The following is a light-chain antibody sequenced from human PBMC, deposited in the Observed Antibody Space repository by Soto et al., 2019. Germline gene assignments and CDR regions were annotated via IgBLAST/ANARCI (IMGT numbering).Light chain of an antibody. CDR2: GAS. Sequence: ESVLTQSPGTLSLSPGERATLSCRASQSVTSSYLAWYQQKPGQAPRLLIYGASSRATGIPDRFSGSGSGTDFTLTISRLEPEDFAVYYCQQYGSSPRAFGLGTKVEIK. CDR1: QSVTSSY. CDR3: QQYGSSPRA. V-gene: IGKV3-20*01. J-gene: IGKJ1*01.